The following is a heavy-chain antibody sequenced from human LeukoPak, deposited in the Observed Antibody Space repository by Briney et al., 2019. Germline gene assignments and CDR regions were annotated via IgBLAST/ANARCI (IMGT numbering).Heavy chain of an antibody. V-gene: IGHV4-59*08. CDR3: ARQGMETQFDY. CDR2: IYYSGST. CDR1: GGSISSYY. Sequence: SETLSLTCTVSGGSISSYYWSWIRQPPGKGLEWIGYIYYSGSTNYNPSLKSRVTISVDTSKNQFSLKLSSVTAADTAVYYCARQGMETQFDYSGQGTLVTVSS. J-gene: IGHJ4*02. D-gene: IGHD1-1*01.